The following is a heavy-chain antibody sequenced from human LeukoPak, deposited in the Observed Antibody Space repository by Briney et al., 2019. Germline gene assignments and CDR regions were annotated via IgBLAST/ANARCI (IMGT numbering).Heavy chain of an antibody. J-gene: IGHJ4*02. Sequence: GGSLRLSCAASGFTFSSYNMNWVRQAPGKGLEWVSSISSTSSYIYYADSVKGRFTISRDNAKNSLYPQMNSLRAEDTAVYYCARDLYYGGSGPLHYWGQGTLVTVSS. CDR2: ISSTSSYI. D-gene: IGHD3-10*01. V-gene: IGHV3-21*01. CDR1: GFTFSSYN. CDR3: ARDLYYGGSGPLHY.